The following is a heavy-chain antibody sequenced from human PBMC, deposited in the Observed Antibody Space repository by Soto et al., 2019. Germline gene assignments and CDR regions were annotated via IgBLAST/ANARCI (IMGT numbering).Heavy chain of an antibody. V-gene: IGHV6-1*01. CDR3: ARGGQIQYSSSSYYYYYGMDG. Sequence: PSQTLSLTCAISGDSVSINSAAWNWIRQSPSRGLEWLGRTYYRSKWYNDYAVSVKSRITINPDTSKNQFSLQLNSVTPEDTAVYYCARGGQIQYSSSSYYYYYGMDGCGQGTTLTVSS. CDR2: TYYRSKWYN. CDR1: GDSVSINSAA. J-gene: IGHJ6*02. D-gene: IGHD6-6*01.